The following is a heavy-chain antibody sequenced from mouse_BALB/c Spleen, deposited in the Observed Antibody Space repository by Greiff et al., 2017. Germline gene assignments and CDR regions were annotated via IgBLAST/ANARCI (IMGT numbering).Heavy chain of an antibody. CDR3: AREEAGYPWFAY. J-gene: IGHJ3*01. Sequence: QVQLKQSGAELVKPGTSVKLSCKASGYNFTSYWINWVKLRPGQGLEWIGDIYPGSGSTNYNEKFKSKATLTVDTSSSTAYMQLSSLASEDSALYYCAREEAGYPWFAYWGQGTLVTVSA. CDR2: IYPGSGST. V-gene: IGHV1-55*01. D-gene: IGHD2-2*01. CDR1: GYNFTSYW.